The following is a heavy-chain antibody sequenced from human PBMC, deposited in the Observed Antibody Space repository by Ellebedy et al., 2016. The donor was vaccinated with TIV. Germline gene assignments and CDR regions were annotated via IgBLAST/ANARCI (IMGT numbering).Heavy chain of an antibody. J-gene: IGHJ5*02. Sequence: PGGSLRLSCAASNFTFSVYWMHWVRQVPGKGLVWVSRINSDGSSPRYSDSVKGRFTISRDNAKNTLYLQMNSLRAEDTAVYYCAREGQGEITIYGVVINTKAHNWFDPWGQGTLVTVSS. D-gene: IGHD3-3*01. CDR3: AREGQGEITIYGVVINTKAHNWFDP. V-gene: IGHV3-74*01. CDR1: NFTFSVYW. CDR2: INSDGSSP.